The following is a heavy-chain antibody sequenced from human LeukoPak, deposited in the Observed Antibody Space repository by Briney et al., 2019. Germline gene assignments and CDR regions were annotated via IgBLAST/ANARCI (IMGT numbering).Heavy chain of an antibody. Sequence: GGSLRLSCAASGFTFSSYEMNWVRQAPGKGLEWVANIKQDGSEKYYVDSVKGRFTISRDNAKNSVYLQMNSLRVEDTAVYYCARVKAGAYGSGNYLKYYFDYWGQGTLVTVSS. D-gene: IGHD3-10*01. J-gene: IGHJ4*02. CDR2: IKQDGSEK. CDR1: GFTFSSYE. V-gene: IGHV3-7*01. CDR3: ARVKAGAYGSGNYLKYYFDY.